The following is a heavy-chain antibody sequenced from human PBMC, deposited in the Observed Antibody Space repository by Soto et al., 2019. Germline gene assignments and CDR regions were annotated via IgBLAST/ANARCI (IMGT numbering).Heavy chain of an antibody. J-gene: IGHJ5*02. Sequence: VQLVESGGGLVKPGGSLRLSCAASGFTFSSYSMNWVRQAPGKGLEWVSSISSSSSYIYYADSVKGRFTISRDNAKNSLYLQMNSLRAEDTAVYYCARDFVVDYGDYGNWFDPWGQGTLVTVSS. CDR2: ISSSSSYI. V-gene: IGHV3-21*01. D-gene: IGHD4-17*01. CDR1: GFTFSSYS. CDR3: ARDFVVDYGDYGNWFDP.